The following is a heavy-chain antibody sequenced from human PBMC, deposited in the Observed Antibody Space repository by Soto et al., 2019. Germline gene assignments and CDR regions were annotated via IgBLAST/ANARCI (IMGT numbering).Heavy chain of an antibody. J-gene: IGHJ4*02. CDR2: IIPIFGTA. V-gene: IGHV1-69*13. D-gene: IGHD5-18*01. CDR3: ARDLARDGYNYVGVFDY. CDR1: VESLSRYP. Sequence: VKLSCKTSVESLSRYPSSCGRNAPEQGLEWMGGIIPIFGTANYAQKFQGRVTITADESTSTAYMELSSLRSEDTAVYYCARDLARDGYNYVGVFDYWGQGTLVTVTS.